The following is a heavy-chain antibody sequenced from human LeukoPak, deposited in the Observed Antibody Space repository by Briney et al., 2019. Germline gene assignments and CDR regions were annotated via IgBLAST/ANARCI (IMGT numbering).Heavy chain of an antibody. CDR3: VKETYSSSWFDY. CDR1: GFTFSSFG. J-gene: IGHJ4*02. V-gene: IGHV3-64D*09. CDR2: ISSNGGST. D-gene: IGHD6-13*01. Sequence: GGSLRLSCAASGFTFSSFGMNWVRQAPGKGLEYVSAISSNGGSTYYADSVKGRFTISRDNSKNTLYLQMSSLRAEDTAVYYCVKETYSSSWFDYWGQGTLVTVSS.